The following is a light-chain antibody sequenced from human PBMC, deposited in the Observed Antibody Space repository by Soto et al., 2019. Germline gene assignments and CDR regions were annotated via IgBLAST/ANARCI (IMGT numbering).Light chain of an antibody. CDR3: QQRSNWPLLT. J-gene: IGKJ4*01. CDR1: QSVSSY. Sequence: EIVLTQSPATLSLSPGERATLSCRASQSVSSYLAWYQQKPGQAPWLLIYDASNRATGIPARFRGSGSGTDFTLTISSLEPEDFAVYYCQQRSNWPLLTFGGGTKVEIK. V-gene: IGKV3-11*01. CDR2: DAS.